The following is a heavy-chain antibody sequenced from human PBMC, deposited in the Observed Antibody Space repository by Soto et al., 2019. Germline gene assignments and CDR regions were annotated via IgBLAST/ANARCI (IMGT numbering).Heavy chain of an antibody. CDR3: AKNQGVELVPLATVDWFDP. J-gene: IGHJ5*02. Sequence: GESLGLSGAASGFIFENFGMSWVRQAPGKGLEWISSISGSGFKKYYADSVKGRFTISRDNSKSTVYLELNNLSAEDTAVYHCAKNQGVELVPLATVDWFDPWGQGSVVTVSS. V-gene: IGHV3-23*01. D-gene: IGHD1-26*01. CDR2: ISGSGFKK. CDR1: GFIFENFG.